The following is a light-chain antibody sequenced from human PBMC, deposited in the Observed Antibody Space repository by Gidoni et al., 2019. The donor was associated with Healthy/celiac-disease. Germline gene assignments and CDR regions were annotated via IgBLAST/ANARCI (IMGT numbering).Light chain of an antibody. CDR1: QDISNC. CDR2: DAS. Sequence: DTKLTQSPSSLSASVGDRVTITCQASQDISNCLDWYQQKPGKAPKPLIYDASILETGVPSRFSGSGSGTDFTFTISSLQPEDIATYYCQQYDNHPRTFGQGTKVEIK. J-gene: IGKJ1*01. CDR3: QQYDNHPRT. V-gene: IGKV1-33*01.